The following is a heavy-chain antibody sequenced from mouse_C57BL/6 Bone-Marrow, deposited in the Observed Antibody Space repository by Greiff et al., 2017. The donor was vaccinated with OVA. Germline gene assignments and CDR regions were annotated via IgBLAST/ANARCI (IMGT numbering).Heavy chain of an antibody. CDR1: GFTFSDYG. CDR3: ARHVGSNYGFYYAMDY. D-gene: IGHD2-5*01. CDR2: ISNLAYSI. Sequence: EVKLMESGGGLVQPGGSLKLSCAASGFTFSDYGMAWVRQAPRKGPEWVAFISNLAYSIYYADTVTGRFTISRENAKNTLYLEMSSLRSEDTAMYYCARHVGSNYGFYYAMDYWGQGTSVTVSS. V-gene: IGHV5-15*01. J-gene: IGHJ4*01.